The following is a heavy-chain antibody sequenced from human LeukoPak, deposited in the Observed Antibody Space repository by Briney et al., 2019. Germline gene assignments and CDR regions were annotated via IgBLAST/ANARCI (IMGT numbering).Heavy chain of an antibody. V-gene: IGHV3-23*01. D-gene: IGHD3-22*01. Sequence: GGSLRLSCAASGFTFSSYAMSWVRQAPGKGLEWVSGISGSGDNTYYADSVKGRFTISRDNSKNTLYVQVNSLGTEDTAAYYCAKGSYYDSSGSFYFDYWGQGTLVTVYS. CDR3: AKGSYYDSSGSFYFDY. CDR1: GFTFSSYA. CDR2: ISGSGDNT. J-gene: IGHJ4*02.